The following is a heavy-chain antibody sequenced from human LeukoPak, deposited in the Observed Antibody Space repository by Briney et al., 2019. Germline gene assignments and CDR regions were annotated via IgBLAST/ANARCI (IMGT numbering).Heavy chain of an antibody. V-gene: IGHV1-69*13. CDR2: IIRIFGTA. CDR3: ARGVSTSSYYYYGMDV. D-gene: IGHD2-2*01. J-gene: IGHJ6*02. Sequence: PVKVSCKASGGTFSSYAISWVRQAPGQGLEWMGGIIRIFGTANYAQKFQGRVTITADESTSTAYMELSSLRSEDTAVYYCARGVSTSSYYYYGMDVWGQGTTVTVSS. CDR1: GGTFSSYA.